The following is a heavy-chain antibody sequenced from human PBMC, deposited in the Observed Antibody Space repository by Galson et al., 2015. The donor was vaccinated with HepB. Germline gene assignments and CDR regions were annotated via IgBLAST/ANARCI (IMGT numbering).Heavy chain of an antibody. CDR3: ARRADTEHRMVGTEEFDY. CDR1: GYSFTNFW. CDR2: IYPGDSDA. Sequence: QSGAEVKKPGESLKISCKGYGYSFTNFWIGWVRQMPGKGLEWMGIIYPGDSDARYSPSFQGQVTFSVDKSIDTAYLQWSSLKASDSVMYYCARRADTEHRMVGTEEFDYWGQGTLVTVSS. J-gene: IGHJ4*02. D-gene: IGHD1-26*01. V-gene: IGHV5-51*03.